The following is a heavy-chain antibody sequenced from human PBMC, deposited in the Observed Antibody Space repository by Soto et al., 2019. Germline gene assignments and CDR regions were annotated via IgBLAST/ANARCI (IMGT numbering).Heavy chain of an antibody. CDR3: ARDLGYCSGGSCYPDY. Sequence: QVQLVQSGAEVKKPGSSVKVSCKASGGTFSSYAISWVRQAPGQGLEWMGWISAYNGNTNYAQKLQGRVTMTTDTSTSTAYMELRSLRSDDTAVYYCARDLGYCSGGSCYPDYWGQGTLVTVSS. D-gene: IGHD2-15*01. CDR1: GGTFSSYA. J-gene: IGHJ4*02. V-gene: IGHV1-18*01. CDR2: ISAYNGNT.